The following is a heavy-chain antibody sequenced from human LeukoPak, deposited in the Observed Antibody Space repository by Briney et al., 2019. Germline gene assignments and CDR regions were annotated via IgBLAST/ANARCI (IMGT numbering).Heavy chain of an antibody. D-gene: IGHD3-16*01. CDR2: INHSGST. Sequence: SETLSLTCAVYGGSFSGYYWSWIRQPPGNGLEWIGEINHSGSTNYNPSLKSRVTISVDTSKNQFSLKLSSVTAADTAVYYCARSKGGRGFDPWGQGTLVTVSS. CDR3: ARSKGGRGFDP. V-gene: IGHV4-34*01. J-gene: IGHJ5*02. CDR1: GGSFSGYY.